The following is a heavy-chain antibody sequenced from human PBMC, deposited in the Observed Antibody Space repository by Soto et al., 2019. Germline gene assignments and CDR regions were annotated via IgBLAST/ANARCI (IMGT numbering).Heavy chain of an antibody. CDR2: INPATGNT. D-gene: IGHD1-1*01. V-gene: IGHV1-3*01. CDR3: ARRYKSAGWLEP. J-gene: IGHJ5*02. CDR1: GYSFATYA. Sequence: QVQLVQSGAKVKKPGTSVKVSCKASGYSFATYAIHWVRQAPGQGLEWMGWINPATGNTEYSDKFQDRVTFTRDTSATTPYMELRGLRSEDTAVYYCARRYKSAGWLEPWAQGTLVTVSS.